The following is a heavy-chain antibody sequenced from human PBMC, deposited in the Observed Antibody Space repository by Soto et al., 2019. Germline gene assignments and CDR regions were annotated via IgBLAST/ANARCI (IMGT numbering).Heavy chain of an antibody. CDR2: IWYDGSNK. Sequence: PGGSLRLSCAASGFTFSSYGMHWVRQAPGKGLEWVAVIWYDGSNKYYADSVKGRFTISRDNSKNTLYLQMNSLRAEDTAVYYCASGGNENYYYMDVWGKGTTVTVSS. V-gene: IGHV3-33*01. CDR1: GFTFSSYG. CDR3: ASGGNENYYYMDV. J-gene: IGHJ6*03.